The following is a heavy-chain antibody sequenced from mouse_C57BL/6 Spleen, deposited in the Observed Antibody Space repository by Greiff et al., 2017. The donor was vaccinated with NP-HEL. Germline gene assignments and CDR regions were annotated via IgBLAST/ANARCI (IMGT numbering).Heavy chain of an antibody. Sequence: EVKLVESGPGLVKPSQSLSLTCSVTGYSITSGYYWNWIRQFPGNKLEWMCYISYDGSNNYIPSLKNRISITRDTSKNQLFLKLNSVTTEDTATYYWASDYYGSSSRYFDVWGTGATVTVSA. V-gene: IGHV3-6*01. CDR3: ASDYYGSSSRYFDV. CDR1: GYSITSGYY. CDR2: ISYDGSN. J-gene: IGHJ1*03. D-gene: IGHD1-1*01.